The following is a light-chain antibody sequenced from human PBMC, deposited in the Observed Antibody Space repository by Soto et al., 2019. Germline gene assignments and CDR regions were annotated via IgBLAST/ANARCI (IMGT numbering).Light chain of an antibody. V-gene: IGLV2-14*03. CDR2: DVT. J-gene: IGLJ1*01. CDR1: SSDDGGYNY. Sequence: QSVLTQPASVSGSPGQSIIISCTGTSSDDGGYNYVSWYQHHPGKAPKLIIYDVTNRPSGVSNPFSGSKSGNTASLTISGLQPEDEADYYCSSYTTSNTRQIVFGTGTKVTVL. CDR3: SSYTTSNTRQIV.